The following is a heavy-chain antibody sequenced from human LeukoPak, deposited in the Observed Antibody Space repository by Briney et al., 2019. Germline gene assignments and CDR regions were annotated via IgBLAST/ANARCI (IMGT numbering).Heavy chain of an antibody. V-gene: IGHV1-3*01. CDR1: GYTFTSYA. Sequence: ASVKVSCKASGYTFTSYAMHWVRQAPGQRLEWMGWINAGNGNTKYSQKFQGRVTITRDTSASTAYMELSSLRSEDTAVYYCARDSSPSYYYGSGSSFFDYWGQGTLVTVSS. D-gene: IGHD3-10*01. CDR2: INAGNGNT. CDR3: ARDSSPSYYYGSGSSFFDY. J-gene: IGHJ4*02.